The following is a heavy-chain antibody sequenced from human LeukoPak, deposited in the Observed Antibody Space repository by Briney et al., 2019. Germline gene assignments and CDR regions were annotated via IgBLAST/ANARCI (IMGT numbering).Heavy chain of an antibody. J-gene: IGHJ4*02. V-gene: IGHV1-2*02. CDR1: GYAFTGYY. D-gene: IGHD2-21*02. CDR2: INPNSGGT. CDR3: ARDRGGDCYYDY. Sequence: ASVKVSCKASGYAFTGYYMYWVRQAPGQGLEWMGWINPNSGGTNYAQKFQGRVTMTRDTSISTAYMELSRLRSDDTAVYYCARDRGGDCYYDYWGQGTLVTVSS.